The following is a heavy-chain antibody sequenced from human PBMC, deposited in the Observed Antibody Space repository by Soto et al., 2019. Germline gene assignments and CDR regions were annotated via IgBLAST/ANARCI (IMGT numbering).Heavy chain of an antibody. Sequence: PSETLSLTCTVSGGSISSGGYYWSWIRQHPGKGLEWIGYIYYSGSTYYNPSLKSRVTISVDTSKNQFSLKLSSVTAADTAVYYCARGFAHRDGYNPSIDYWGQGTLVTVSS. CDR1: GGSISSGGYY. J-gene: IGHJ4*02. CDR2: IYYSGST. V-gene: IGHV4-31*03. D-gene: IGHD5-12*01. CDR3: ARGFAHRDGYNPSIDY.